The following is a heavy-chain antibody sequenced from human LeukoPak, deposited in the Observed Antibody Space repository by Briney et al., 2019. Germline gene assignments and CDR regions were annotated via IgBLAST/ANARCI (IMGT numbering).Heavy chain of an antibody. Sequence: SETLSLTCTVSGGSLSSYYWSWIRQPPGKGLEWIGYIYYSGSTNYNPSLKSRVTISVDTSKNQFSLKLSSVTAADTAVYYCARGIVSGPFDYWGQGTLVTVSS. J-gene: IGHJ4*02. V-gene: IGHV4-59*01. CDR3: ARGIVSGPFDY. CDR2: IYYSGST. D-gene: IGHD6-19*01. CDR1: GGSLSSYY.